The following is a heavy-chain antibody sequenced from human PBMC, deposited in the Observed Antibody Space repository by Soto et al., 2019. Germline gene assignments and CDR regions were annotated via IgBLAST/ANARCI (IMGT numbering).Heavy chain of an antibody. CDR3: AKDRPTITVGGCIVVPGF. V-gene: IGHV3-23*01. Sequence: EVQLLESGGGLVQPGGSLRLSCAASGFTFSSYAMSWVRQAPGKGLEWVSAISGSGSSANYADPVKGRFTISRDNSKNTLYLQMNSLRDEDTAVYFCAKDRPTITVGGCIVVPGFWGQGTLVTVSS. D-gene: IGHD3-16*02. J-gene: IGHJ4*02. CDR2: ISGSGSSA. CDR1: GFTFSSYA.